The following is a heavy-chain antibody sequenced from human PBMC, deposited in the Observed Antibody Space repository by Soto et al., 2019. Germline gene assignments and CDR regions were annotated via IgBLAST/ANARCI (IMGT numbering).Heavy chain of an antibody. CDR3: ARDADYGGSRGGMDV. CDR1: GGSVNNANYF. CDR2: IYYSGST. V-gene: IGHV4-31*03. D-gene: IGHD4-17*01. Sequence: QVRLEESGPGLVKPSETLSLICSVSGGSVNNANYFWNWIRHHPENGLEWIGYIYYSGSTRYNPSFKSRVTLLIDTSKNQFSLSLNSVTVADTAVYFCARDADYGGSRGGMDVWGRGTTVTVSS. J-gene: IGHJ6*02.